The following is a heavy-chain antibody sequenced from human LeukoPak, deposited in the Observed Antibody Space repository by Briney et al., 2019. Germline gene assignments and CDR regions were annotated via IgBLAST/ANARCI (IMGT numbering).Heavy chain of an antibody. D-gene: IGHD5-18*01. CDR3: ARSIDSYGPGRRGSFDY. CDR1: GGSISSYY. J-gene: IGHJ4*02. Sequence: SETLSLTCTVSGGSISSYYWSWIRQPPGKGLEWIGYISYSGSTNYNPSLKSRVTISVDTSKNQFSLKLSSVTAADTAVYYCARSIDSYGPGRRGSFDYWGQGTLVSVSS. V-gene: IGHV4-59*01. CDR2: ISYSGST.